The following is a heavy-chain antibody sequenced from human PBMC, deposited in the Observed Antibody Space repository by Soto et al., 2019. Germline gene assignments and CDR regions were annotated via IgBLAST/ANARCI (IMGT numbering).Heavy chain of an antibody. V-gene: IGHV1-69*08. D-gene: IGHD3-10*01. CDR2: IIPILGIA. CDR1: GGTFSSYT. Sequence: QVQLVQSGAEVKKPGSSVKVSCKASGGTFSSYTISWVRQAPGQGLAWMGSIIPILGIADYAQKFQGRVTMNAEKSKSTASRERSSRRTEDTAKYYCARENHRDYCASGSYSYYYGMDVWGQGTTVTVSS. CDR3: ARENHRDYCASGSYSYYYGMDV. J-gene: IGHJ6*02.